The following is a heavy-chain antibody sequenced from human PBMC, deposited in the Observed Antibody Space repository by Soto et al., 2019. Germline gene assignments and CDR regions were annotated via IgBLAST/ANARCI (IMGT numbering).Heavy chain of an antibody. CDR2: ISGSDNST. CDR3: APMGV. Sequence: LRLSCAASGFSFSIYAMSWVRQAPGKGLEWVSAISGSDNSTYYADSVKGRFTISRDNSKNTLYLQMSRLRADDTAVYYCAPMGVWGQGTTVTVSS. V-gene: IGHV3-23*01. CDR1: GFSFSIYA. J-gene: IGHJ6*02.